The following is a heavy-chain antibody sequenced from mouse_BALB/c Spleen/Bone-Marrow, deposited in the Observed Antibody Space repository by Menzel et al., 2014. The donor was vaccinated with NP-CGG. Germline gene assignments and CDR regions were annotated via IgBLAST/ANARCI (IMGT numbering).Heavy chain of an antibody. CDR3: ARATAGLDY. J-gene: IGHJ2*01. Sequence: QAYLQQSGAELGRSGASVKMSCKASGYTFTSYNMHWVKQTPGQGLEWIGYIYPGNGGINYNQKFKAKATLTANTSSSKAYMLISSLISEDSAVYFRARATAGLDYLGQGPTLTVSS. CDR2: IYPGNGGI. D-gene: IGHD3-1*01. V-gene: IGHV1-12*01. CDR1: GYTFTSYN.